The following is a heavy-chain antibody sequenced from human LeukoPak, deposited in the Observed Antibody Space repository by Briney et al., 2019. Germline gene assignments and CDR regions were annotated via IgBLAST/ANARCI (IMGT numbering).Heavy chain of an antibody. J-gene: IGHJ4*02. CDR3: ARSLRSGYFIN. V-gene: IGHV4-39*07. CDR1: DGSISSTVYY. Sequence: SETLSLTCTVSDGSISSTVYYWGWIRQPPGKGLEWIGTIYYTGTTYYNPSLKSRVTISIHTSKTQFSLKLRSVTAADTAVYPCARSLRSGYFINWGQGTLVAVSS. CDR2: IYYTGTT. D-gene: IGHD3-22*01.